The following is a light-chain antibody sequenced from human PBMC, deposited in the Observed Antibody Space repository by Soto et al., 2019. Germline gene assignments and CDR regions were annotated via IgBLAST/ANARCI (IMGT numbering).Light chain of an antibody. Sequence: DIVLTQSPANLSLSPGERATLSCRSSQSINRYLAWYQQKPGQAHRLLIYYASNRAAGIPARFSGSGSGTDFTLTISSLEPEDFAVYYCQQRSNWPPITCGQGTRGEIK. V-gene: IGKV3-11*01. J-gene: IGKJ5*01. CDR1: QSINRY. CDR3: QQRSNWPPIT. CDR2: YAS.